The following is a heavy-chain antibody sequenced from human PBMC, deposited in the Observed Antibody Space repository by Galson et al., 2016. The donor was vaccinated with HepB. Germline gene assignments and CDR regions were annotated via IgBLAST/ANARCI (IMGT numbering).Heavy chain of an antibody. Sequence: SLRLSCATSGFTFSSYWMTWVRQAPGKGLEWVANINQDEIEKYYVGSVEGRFTISRDNAKKSLYLQMDSLRAEDTAVYYCARSGEPSWGQGTLVTVSS. CDR1: GFTFSSYW. V-gene: IGHV3-7*01. J-gene: IGHJ5*02. D-gene: IGHD4-17*01. CDR3: ARSGEPS. CDR2: INQDEIEK.